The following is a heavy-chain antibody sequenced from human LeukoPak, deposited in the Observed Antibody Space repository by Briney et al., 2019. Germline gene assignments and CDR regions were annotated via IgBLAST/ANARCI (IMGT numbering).Heavy chain of an antibody. CDR1: GGSISSSSYY. V-gene: IGHV4-39*01. CDR3: ARVIDWFDP. Sequence: SETLSLTCTVSGGSISSSSYYWGWIRQPPGKGLEWIGSIYYSGSTYYNPSLKSRVTISVDTSKNQFSLKLSSVTAADTAVYYCARVIDWFDPWGQGTLVTVSS. J-gene: IGHJ5*02. CDR2: IYYSGST.